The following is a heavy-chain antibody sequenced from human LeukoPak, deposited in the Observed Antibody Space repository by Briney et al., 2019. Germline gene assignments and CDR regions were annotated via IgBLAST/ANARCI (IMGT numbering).Heavy chain of an antibody. D-gene: IGHD3-3*01. V-gene: IGHV1-18*01. CDR2: ISAYNGNT. J-gene: IGHJ4*02. CDR1: GYTFTSYG. Sequence: ASVKVSCKAPGYTFTSYGISWVRQAPGQGLEWMGWISAYNGNTNYAQKLQGRVTMTTDTSTSTAYMELRSLRSDDTAVYYCARWGVDFWSGYPFPYFDYWGQGTLVTVSS. CDR3: ARWGVDFWSGYPFPYFDY.